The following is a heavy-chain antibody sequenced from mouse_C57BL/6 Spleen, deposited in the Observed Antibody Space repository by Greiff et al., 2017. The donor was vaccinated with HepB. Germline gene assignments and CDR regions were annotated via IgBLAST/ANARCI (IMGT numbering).Heavy chain of an antibody. J-gene: IGHJ1*03. CDR1: GFSLTSYG. V-gene: IGHV2-3*01. CDR2: IWGDGST. CDR3: GKSGYGASFDV. D-gene: IGHD1-1*01. Sequence: VQVVESGPGLVAPSQSLSISCTVSGFSLTSYGVSWVRQPPGKGLEWLGVIWGDGSTNYHSAHISRLSISKDNSKRQVFLILNSLQTDDAASYYCGKSGYGASFDVWGTGTTVTVSS.